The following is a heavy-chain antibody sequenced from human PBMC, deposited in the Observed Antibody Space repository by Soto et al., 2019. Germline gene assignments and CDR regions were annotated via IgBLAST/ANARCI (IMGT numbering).Heavy chain of an antibody. Sequence: PSETLSLTCSVSGGSISSGGYYWSWIRQHPGKGLEWIGYIYYSGITYYNPSLKSRVTIPVDTSKNQFSLKLTSVTAADTAVYYCAREMRGYSGYVDYWGQGTLVTVSS. CDR3: AREMRGYSGYVDY. V-gene: IGHV4-31*03. CDR1: GGSISSGGYY. D-gene: IGHD5-12*01. CDR2: IYYSGIT. J-gene: IGHJ4*02.